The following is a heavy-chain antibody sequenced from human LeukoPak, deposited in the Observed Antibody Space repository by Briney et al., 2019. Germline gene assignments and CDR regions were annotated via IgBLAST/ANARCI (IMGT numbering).Heavy chain of an antibody. V-gene: IGHV3-23*01. D-gene: IGHD6-19*01. CDR1: GFTFSSYA. CDR3: ARDPSGWLFGY. CDR2: ISGSGGST. Sequence: GGSLRLSCAASGFTFSSYAMSWVRQAPGKGLEWVSAISGSGGSTYYADSVKGRFTISRDNSKNTLYLQMNSLRAEDTAVYYCARDPSGWLFGYWGQGTLVTVSS. J-gene: IGHJ4*02.